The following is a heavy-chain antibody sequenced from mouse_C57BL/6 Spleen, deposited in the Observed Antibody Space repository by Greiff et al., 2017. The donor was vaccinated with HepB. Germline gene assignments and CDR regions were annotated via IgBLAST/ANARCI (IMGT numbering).Heavy chain of an antibody. V-gene: IGHV5-17*01. Sequence: EVKLMESGGGLVKPGGSLKLSCAASGFTFSDYGMHWVRQAPEKGLEWVAYISSGSSTIYYADTVKGRFTISRDNAKNTLFLQMTSLRSEDTAMYYCARDLYGSSYWYFDVWGTGTTVTVSS. D-gene: IGHD1-1*01. CDR2: ISSGSSTI. J-gene: IGHJ1*03. CDR3: ARDLYGSSYWYFDV. CDR1: GFTFSDYG.